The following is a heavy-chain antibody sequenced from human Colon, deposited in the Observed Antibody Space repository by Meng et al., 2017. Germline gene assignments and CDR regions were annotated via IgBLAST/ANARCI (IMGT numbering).Heavy chain of an antibody. J-gene: IGHJ4*02. Sequence: GESLKISCAASGFTFSSYAMSWVRQAPGKGLEWVSAISGSGGSTYYADSVKGRFTISRDNSKNTLYLQMNSLRAEDTAVYYCAKVHYGGNTPLDYWGQGTLVTVSS. CDR1: GFTFSSYA. D-gene: IGHD4-23*01. CDR2: ISGSGGST. V-gene: IGHV3-23*01. CDR3: AKVHYGGNTPLDY.